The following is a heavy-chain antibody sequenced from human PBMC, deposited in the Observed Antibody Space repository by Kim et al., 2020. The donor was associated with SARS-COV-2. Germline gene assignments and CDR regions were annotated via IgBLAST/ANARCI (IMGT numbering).Heavy chain of an antibody. CDR3: ASALGH. D-gene: IGHD3-16*02. CDR2: IYTSGRT. CDR1: GDSLSSDY. J-gene: IGHJ4*02. Sequence: SETLSLTCTVSGDSLSSDYWSWNRQPAGKGLEWIGRIYTSGRTNYNPSLQSRVTMSVDMSKNQFSLKLSSVTAADTAVNYCASALGHWGQGTLVTVFS. V-gene: IGHV4-4*07.